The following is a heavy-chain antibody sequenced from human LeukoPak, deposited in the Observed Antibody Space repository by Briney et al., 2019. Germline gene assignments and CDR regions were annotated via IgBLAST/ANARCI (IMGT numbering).Heavy chain of an antibody. CDR3: ARGITGGVDY. Sequence: GGSLRLSCAASGFTFSSYDMHWVRQAPGRGLEWMSVIWFDGANKYYADSVKGRFTISRDNSKNTLYLQMNSLRAEDTAVYYCARGITGGVDYWGQGTLVTVSS. CDR1: GFTFSSYD. V-gene: IGHV3-33*01. J-gene: IGHJ4*02. CDR2: IWFDGANK. D-gene: IGHD1-20*01.